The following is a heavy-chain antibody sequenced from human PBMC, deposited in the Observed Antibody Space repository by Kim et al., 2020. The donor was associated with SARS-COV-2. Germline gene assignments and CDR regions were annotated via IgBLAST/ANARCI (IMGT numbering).Heavy chain of an antibody. Sequence: KYSQKVQGRVSITRDTSAKTAYMEVGSLRSEDTAVYYCARGGISSWPTDYWGQGTLVTVSS. J-gene: IGHJ4*02. CDR3: ARGGISSWPTDY. D-gene: IGHD6-13*01. V-gene: IGHV1-3*01.